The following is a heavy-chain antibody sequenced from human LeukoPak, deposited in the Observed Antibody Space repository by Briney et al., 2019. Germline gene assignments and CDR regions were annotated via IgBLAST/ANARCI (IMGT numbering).Heavy chain of an antibody. CDR1: GGSVSSGSYY. V-gene: IGHV4-61*01. J-gene: IGHJ4*02. CDR2: TLYSGTT. D-gene: IGHD3-3*01. Sequence: SETLSLTCTVSGGSVSSGSYYWSWIRQPPGKGLEWIAYTLYSGTTNYNPSLKSRVTMSVDTSKNQFSLKLTSVTAADTAVYYCARGIPSGYYPLFDYWGQGTLLGVSS. CDR3: ARGIPSGYYPLFDY.